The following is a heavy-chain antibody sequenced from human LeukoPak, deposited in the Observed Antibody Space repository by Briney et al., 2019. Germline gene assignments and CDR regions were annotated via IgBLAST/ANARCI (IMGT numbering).Heavy chain of an antibody. CDR2: ISAYNGNT. V-gene: IGHV1-18*01. Sequence: ASVKVSCKASGYTFTSYGISWVRQAPGQGLEWMGWISAYNGNTNYAQKLQGRVTMTTDTSTSTAYMELRSLRSDDTAVYYCARDCSSTSCYTVDYWGLGTLVTVSS. J-gene: IGHJ4*02. D-gene: IGHD2-2*02. CDR3: ARDCSSTSCYTVDY. CDR1: GYTFTSYG.